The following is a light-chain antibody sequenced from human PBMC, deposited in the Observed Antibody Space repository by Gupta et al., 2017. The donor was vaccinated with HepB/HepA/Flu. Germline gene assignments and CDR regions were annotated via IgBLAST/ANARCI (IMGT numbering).Light chain of an antibody. CDR3: KSYAGSNIWV. V-gene: IGLV2-14*01. Sequence: QSALTQPASVSASPGQSITISCTGTNSDVGAYNYVSWYQQHPGKVPKLMIYDVTYRPSGVASRFSGSKSGNTASLTISGLQAEDEGDYFCKSYAGSNIWVFGGGTKLTVL. J-gene: IGLJ3*02. CDR1: NSDVGAYNY. CDR2: DVT.